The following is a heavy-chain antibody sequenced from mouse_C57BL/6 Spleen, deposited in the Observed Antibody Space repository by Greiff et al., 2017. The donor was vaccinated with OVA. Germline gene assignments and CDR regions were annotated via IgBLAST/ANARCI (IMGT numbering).Heavy chain of an antibody. J-gene: IGHJ2*01. CDR2: IYPGDGDT. V-gene: IGHV1-82*01. D-gene: IGHD1-1*01. Sequence: QVQLKQSGPELVKPGASVKISCKASGYAFSSSWMNWVKQRPGKGLEWIGRIYPGDGDTNYNGKFKGKATLTADKSSSTAYMQLSSLTSEDSAVYFCARSSYGSSYDFDYWGQGTTLTVSS. CDR3: ARSSYGSSYDFDY. CDR1: GYAFSSSW.